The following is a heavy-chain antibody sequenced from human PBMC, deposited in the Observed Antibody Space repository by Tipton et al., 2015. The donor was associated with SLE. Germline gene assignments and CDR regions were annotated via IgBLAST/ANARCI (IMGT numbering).Heavy chain of an antibody. CDR3: ASLRTEYHYGSRADY. CDR1: GGSFSGYY. V-gene: IGHV4-34*01. D-gene: IGHD3-10*01. Sequence: GLVKPSETLSLTCAVYGGSFSGYYWSWIRQPPGKGLEWIGEINHSGSTNYNPSLKSRVTISVDTSKNRFSLKLSSVTAADTAVYYCASLRTEYHYGSRADYWGQGTLVTVSS. CDR2: INHSGST. J-gene: IGHJ4*02.